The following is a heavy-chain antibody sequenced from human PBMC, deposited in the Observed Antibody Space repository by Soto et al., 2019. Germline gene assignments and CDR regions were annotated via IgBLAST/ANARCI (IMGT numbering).Heavy chain of an antibody. V-gene: IGHV2-26*01. CDR2: IVSSGER. CDR3: CRRDVAVPVSPWFDS. Sequence: QVTLKESGPVLVNPTETLTLRCTVSGLSITDSEMGVSWIRQPPVQPLEWLAHIVSSGERAYRAFLKSILASTKGTSKSQIVLTMTNMQPADTARYYCCRRDVAVPVSPWFDSLGQGIPVTVSS. CDR1: GLSITDSEMG. D-gene: IGHD5-12*01. J-gene: IGHJ5*01.